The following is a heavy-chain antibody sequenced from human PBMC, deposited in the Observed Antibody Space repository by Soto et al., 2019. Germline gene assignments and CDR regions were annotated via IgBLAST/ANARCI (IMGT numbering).Heavy chain of an antibody. CDR2: ISGSGGST. Sequence: GGSLRLSCAASGFTFSSYAMSWVRQAPGKGLEWVSAISGSGGSTYYADSVKGRFTISRDNSKNTLYLQMNSLRAEDTAVYYCAKRGYCSSTSCCSFDYWGQGTLVTVSS. J-gene: IGHJ4*02. V-gene: IGHV3-23*01. CDR3: AKRGYCSSTSCCSFDY. CDR1: GFTFSSYA. D-gene: IGHD2-2*01.